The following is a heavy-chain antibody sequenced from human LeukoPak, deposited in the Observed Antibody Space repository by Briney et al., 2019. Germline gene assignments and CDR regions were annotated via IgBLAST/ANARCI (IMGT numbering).Heavy chain of an antibody. D-gene: IGHD3-10*01. CDR3: ARYYGSGSCYYYYMDV. J-gene: IGHJ6*03. CDR1: GGSISSHY. CDR2: IYYSGST. V-gene: IGHV4-59*11. Sequence: SETLSLTCTVSGGSISSHYWSWIRQPPGKGLGWIGYIYYSGSTNYNPSLKSRVTISVDTSKNQFSLKLSSVTAADTAVYYCARYYGSGSCYYYYMDVWGKGTTVTVSS.